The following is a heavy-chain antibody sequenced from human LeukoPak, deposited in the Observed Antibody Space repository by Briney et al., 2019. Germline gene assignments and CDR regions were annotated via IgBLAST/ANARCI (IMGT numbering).Heavy chain of an antibody. J-gene: IGHJ4*02. V-gene: IGHV3-30*14. CDR2: ISYDGSNK. D-gene: IGHD3-22*01. CDR3: ARAVSSGYDPFDY. CDR1: GFTFSSYA. Sequence: GGSLRLSCAASGFTFSSYAMHWVRQAPGKGLEWVAVISYDGSNKYYADSVKGRFTISRDNSKNTLYLQMNSLRAEDTAVYYCARAVSSGYDPFDYWGQGTLVTVSS.